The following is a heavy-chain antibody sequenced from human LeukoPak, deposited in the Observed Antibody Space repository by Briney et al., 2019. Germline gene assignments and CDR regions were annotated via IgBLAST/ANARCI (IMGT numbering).Heavy chain of an antibody. J-gene: IGHJ4*02. CDR2: ISSSGSTI. D-gene: IGHD3-10*01. CDR1: GFTFSDYY. CDR3: ARDGNYYGSGSSETLFDY. Sequence: GGSLRLSCAASGFTFSDYYMSWIRQAPGKGLEWVSYISSSGSTIYYADSVKDRFTISRDNAKNSLYLQMNSLRAEDTAVYYCARDGNYYGSGSSETLFDYWGQGTLVTVSS. V-gene: IGHV3-11*01.